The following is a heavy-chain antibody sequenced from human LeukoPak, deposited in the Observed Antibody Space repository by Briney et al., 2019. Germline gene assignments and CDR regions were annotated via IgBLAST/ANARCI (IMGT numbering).Heavy chain of an antibody. CDR3: TRDPSSYTPWGFDF. D-gene: IGHD3-16*02. Sequence: GGSLRLSCAASGFTFSNAWMSWVRQAPGKGLEWVSYISSSSTTMYYADSLKGRFTISRDNAKNSLYLQMNSLRVDDTAVYYCTRDPSSYTPWGFDFWGQGTLVTVSS. V-gene: IGHV3-48*01. J-gene: IGHJ4*02. CDR1: GFTFSNAW. CDR2: ISSSSTTM.